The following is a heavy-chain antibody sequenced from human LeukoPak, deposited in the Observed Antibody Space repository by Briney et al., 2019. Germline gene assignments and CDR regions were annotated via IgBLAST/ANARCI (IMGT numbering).Heavy chain of an antibody. CDR3: AREAARVYYFDY. V-gene: IGHV3-33*01. D-gene: IGHD6-6*01. CDR2: IWYDGSNK. J-gene: IGHJ4*02. CDR1: GFTFSSYG. Sequence: PGGSLRLSCAASGFTFSSYGMHWVRQAPGKGLGWVAVIWYDGSNKYYADSVKGRFTISRDNSKNTLYLQMNSLRAEDTAVYYCAREAARVYYFDYWGQGTLVTVSS.